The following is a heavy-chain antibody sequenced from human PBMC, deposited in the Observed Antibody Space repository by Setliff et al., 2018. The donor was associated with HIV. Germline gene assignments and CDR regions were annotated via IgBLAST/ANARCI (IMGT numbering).Heavy chain of an antibody. CDR1: GGSINRSNYY. V-gene: IGHV4-39*01. J-gene: IGHJ6*03. CDR3: ARHVSGYSGYDKGLDYYYMDV. Sequence: SETLSLTCTVPGGSINRSNYYWGWIRQPPGKGLEWIGTIYYSGSTYYNPSLKSRVTISVDTSKNQFSLKLSSVTAADTAVYYCARHVSGYSGYDKGLDYYYMDVWGKGTTVTVSS. CDR2: IYYSGST. D-gene: IGHD5-12*01.